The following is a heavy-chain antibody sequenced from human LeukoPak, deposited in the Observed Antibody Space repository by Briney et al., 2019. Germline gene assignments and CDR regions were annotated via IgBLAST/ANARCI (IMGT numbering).Heavy chain of an antibody. CDR2: INPAGGST. V-gene: IGHV1-46*01. D-gene: IGHD4-17*01. CDR1: GYTFTNYY. J-gene: IGHJ4*02. CDR3: ARYNGDLTGGFDY. Sequence: ASVKVSCKASGYTFTNYYIHWVRQAAGQGLEWMGIINPAGGSTGYAQKFQGRVTMTRDTSTSTVYMELSSLRSEDTAVYYCARYNGDLTGGFDYWGQGTLVTVSS.